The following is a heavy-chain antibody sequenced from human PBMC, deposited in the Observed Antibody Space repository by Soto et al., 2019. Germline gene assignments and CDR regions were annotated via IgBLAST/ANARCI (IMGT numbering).Heavy chain of an antibody. D-gene: IGHD4-17*01. V-gene: IGHV1-69*05. CDR2: ISAIFGTA. Sequence: SVKVSCKASGGTFSSYAISWVRQAPGQGLEWMGWISAIFGTANYAQKLQGRVTITTDESTSTAYMELRSLRSDDTAVYYCARERVRPTVNNPAFDIWGQGTMVTVSS. CDR1: GGTFSSYA. CDR3: ARERVRPTVNNPAFDI. J-gene: IGHJ3*02.